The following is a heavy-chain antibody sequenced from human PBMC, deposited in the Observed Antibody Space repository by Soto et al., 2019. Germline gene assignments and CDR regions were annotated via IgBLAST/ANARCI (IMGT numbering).Heavy chain of an antibody. CDR1: GITFGSRA. Sequence: PWGSLRLSCVASGITFGSRAMSCVRQAPWEGPEWVSTMTDSVSGSNYPDSVRGRFTISRDNSKNTLYLQMNNLRAEDTAVYYCAKAPISLDGSGYYFASFDYWGQGTLVTVSS. V-gene: IGHV3-23*01. D-gene: IGHD3-22*01. CDR3: AKAPISLDGSGYYFASFDY. CDR2: MTDSVSGS. J-gene: IGHJ4*02.